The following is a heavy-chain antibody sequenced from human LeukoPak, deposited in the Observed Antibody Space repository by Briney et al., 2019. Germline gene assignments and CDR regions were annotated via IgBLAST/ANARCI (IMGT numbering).Heavy chain of an antibody. V-gene: IGHV1-18*01. J-gene: IGHJ4*02. CDR1: GYTFNKYG. CDR3: ARDLFDVLTGYYKNPSVY. Sequence: ASVKVSCKASGYTFNKYGISWVRQAPGQGLEWMGWISAYNANTDYAQKVQGRVSMTTETSTSTAYLELGSLGSDDTAVYYCARDLFDVLTGYYKNPSVYWGQGTLVTVSS. D-gene: IGHD3-9*01. CDR2: ISAYNANT.